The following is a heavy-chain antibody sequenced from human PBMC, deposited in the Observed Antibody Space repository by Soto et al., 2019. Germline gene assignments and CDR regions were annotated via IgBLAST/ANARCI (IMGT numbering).Heavy chain of an antibody. CDR2: INHSGST. J-gene: IGHJ3*02. V-gene: IGHV4-34*01. Sequence: SETLSLTCAVYGGSFSGYYWTWIRQPPGTGLEWIGEINHSGSTNYNPSLKSRVTISVDTSKTQFSLNLSSVTAADTAVYFCAAPYYAILTGHFAFDMWGHGTMVTVSS. D-gene: IGHD3-9*01. CDR3: AAPYYAILTGHFAFDM. CDR1: GGSFSGYY.